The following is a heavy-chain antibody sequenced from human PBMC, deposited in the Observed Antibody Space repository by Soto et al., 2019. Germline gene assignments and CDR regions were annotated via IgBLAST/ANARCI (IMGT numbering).Heavy chain of an antibody. J-gene: IGHJ1*01. D-gene: IGHD2-15*01. V-gene: IGHV4-31*03. CDR1: GGSISSGGYY. Sequence: SETLSLTCTVSGGSISSGGYYWSWIRQHPGKGLEWSGYIYYSGSTYYNPSLKSRVTISVDTSKNQFSLKLSSVTAADTAVYYCARSGYCSGGSCYIEYFQHWGQGTLVTVSS. CDR2: IYYSGST. CDR3: ARSGYCSGGSCYIEYFQH.